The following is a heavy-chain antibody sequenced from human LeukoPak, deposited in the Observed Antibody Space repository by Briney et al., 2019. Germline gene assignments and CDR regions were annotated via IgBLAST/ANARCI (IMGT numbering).Heavy chain of an antibody. J-gene: IGHJ6*02. CDR3: CDGMDV. V-gene: IGHV3-48*01. CDR1: GFTFSNYP. Sequence: GGSLRLSCVASGFTFSNYPMHWVRQAPGKGLEWVSYISSSSTTIYYADSVKGRFTISRDNSKNTLYLQMNSLRAEDTAVYYCCDGMDVWGQGTTVAISS. CDR2: ISSSSTTI.